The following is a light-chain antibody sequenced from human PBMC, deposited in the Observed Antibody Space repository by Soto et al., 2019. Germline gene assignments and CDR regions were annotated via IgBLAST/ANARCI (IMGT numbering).Light chain of an antibody. CDR1: ESIRDY. CDR3: QQSYNIPRT. V-gene: IGKV1-39*01. Sequence: DIQMSQSPSSLSAYIGDRVTITCRASESIRDYLNWYQQKPGKAPNLLIYAASSLQSGVPSRFSGGGSGTDFTLTISSLQPEDFATYYCQQSYNIPRTFGQGRLLEV. CDR2: AAS. J-gene: IGKJ5*01.